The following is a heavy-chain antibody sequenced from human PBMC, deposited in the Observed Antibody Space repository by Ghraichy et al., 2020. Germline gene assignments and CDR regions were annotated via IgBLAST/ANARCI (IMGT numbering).Heavy chain of an antibody. CDR2: ITSSSRSI. V-gene: IGHV3-48*02. CDR1: GFSFSGYN. D-gene: IGHD4-23*01. J-gene: IGHJ6*04. CDR3: ARASTVVRFYYYDGMDV. Sequence: GSLRLSCVGSGFSFSGYNLNWVRQSLGKGLEWVSYITSSSRSIFYADSVKGRFTISRDNAQNSLYLQMNSLRDEDTAVYYCARASTVVRFYYYDGMDVWGKGTTVTVSS.